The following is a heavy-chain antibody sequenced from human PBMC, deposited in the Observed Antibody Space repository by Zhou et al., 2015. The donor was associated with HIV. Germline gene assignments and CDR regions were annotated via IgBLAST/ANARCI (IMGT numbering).Heavy chain of an antibody. CDR3: ARATKGGFSLYDAFDI. CDR2: IIPLFDKP. J-gene: IGHJ3*02. D-gene: IGHD1-26*01. V-gene: IGHV1-69*15. CDR1: GGSFSDHV. Sequence: QVQLVQSGSEVKKPGSSVKVSCRASGGSFSDHVINWVRQAPGQGLEWMGNIIPLFDKPNYAQKFQGRVTITADESASTAYMELNSLTSDDTAVYYCARATKGGFSLYDAFDIWGQGTMVTVSS.